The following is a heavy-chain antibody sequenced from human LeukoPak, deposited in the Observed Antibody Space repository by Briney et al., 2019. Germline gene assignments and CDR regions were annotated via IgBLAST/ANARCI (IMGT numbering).Heavy chain of an antibody. D-gene: IGHD3-10*01. CDR2: IYYSGST. Sequence: SQTLSLTCIVSGGSISSGDYYWRWIRQPPGKGLEWIGYIYYSGSTYYNPSLKSRVTTSVDTSKNQFSLKLSSVTAADTAVYYCARGAHYGSGSYSWFDPWGQGTLVTVSS. J-gene: IGHJ5*02. CDR3: ARGAHYGSGSYSWFDP. V-gene: IGHV4-30-4*01. CDR1: GGSISSGDYY.